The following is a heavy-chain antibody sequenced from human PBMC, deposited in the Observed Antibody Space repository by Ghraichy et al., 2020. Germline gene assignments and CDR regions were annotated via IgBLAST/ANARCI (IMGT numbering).Heavy chain of an antibody. CDR1: GGSISSSSYY. Sequence: SETLSLTCTVSGGSISSSSYYWGWIRQPPGKGLEWIGSIYYSGSTYYNPSLKSRVTISVDTSKNEFSLKLTSVTAADTAVHYCARHASWGGWYFDLWGRGTLVTVSS. CDR2: IYYSGST. J-gene: IGHJ2*01. V-gene: IGHV4-39*01. CDR3: ARHASWGGWYFDL. D-gene: IGHD7-27*01.